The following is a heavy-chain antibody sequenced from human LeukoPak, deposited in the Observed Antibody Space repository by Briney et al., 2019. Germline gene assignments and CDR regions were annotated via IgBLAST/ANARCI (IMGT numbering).Heavy chain of an antibody. CDR3: ARDYGGSYYYGSGSFDY. V-gene: IGHV1-18*01. CDR2: ISAYNGNT. Sequence: ASVKVSCKASGYTFTSYGISWVRQTPGQGLEWMGWISAYNGNTNYAQKLQGRVTMTTDTSTSTAYMELRSLRSDDTAVYYCARDYGGSYYYGSGSFDYWGQGTLVTVSS. CDR1: GYTFTSYG. D-gene: IGHD3-10*01. J-gene: IGHJ4*02.